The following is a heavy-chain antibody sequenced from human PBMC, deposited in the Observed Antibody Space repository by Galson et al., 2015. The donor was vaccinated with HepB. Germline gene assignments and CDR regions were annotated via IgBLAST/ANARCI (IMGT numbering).Heavy chain of an antibody. D-gene: IGHD6-19*01. CDR3: ARDPPGIAVAVDY. Sequence: ALRLACSASGFTFNSYWMIWIRQAPGKGLEWVANIKQDRSEKYYVDSVKGRFTISRDNAKNSLYLQMNSLRAEDTAVYYCARDPPGIAVAVDYWGQGTLVTVSS. CDR2: IKQDRSEK. V-gene: IGHV3-7*03. CDR1: GFTFNSYW. J-gene: IGHJ4*02.